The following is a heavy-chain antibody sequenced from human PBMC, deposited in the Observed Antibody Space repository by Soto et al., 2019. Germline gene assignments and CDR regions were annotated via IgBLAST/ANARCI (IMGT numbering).Heavy chain of an antibody. J-gene: IGHJ6*02. CDR1: GFTFSSYG. V-gene: IGHV3-30*18. CDR2: ISYDGSNK. D-gene: IGHD6-19*01. CDR3: AKFIAVAGIFPYGMDV. Sequence: QVQLVESGGGVVLPGRSLRLSCAASGFTFSSYGMHWVGQAPGKGLEWVAVISYDGSNKYYADSVKGRFTISRDNSKNTLYLQMNSLRAEDTAVYYCAKFIAVAGIFPYGMDVWGQGTTVTVSS.